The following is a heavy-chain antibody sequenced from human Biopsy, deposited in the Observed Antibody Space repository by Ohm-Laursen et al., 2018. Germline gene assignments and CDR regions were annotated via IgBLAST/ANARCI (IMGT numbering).Heavy chain of an antibody. Sequence: SDTLSLTCTVSGGSISSGGSYWRWIRQRPGKGLEWIGYIFKSANTYYNPSLKNLITISGDKSKNQFSLKLNSVTAADTAVYYCARGDYFDSNGYFWFDPWGQGTLVTVSS. D-gene: IGHD3-22*01. J-gene: IGHJ5*02. CDR1: GGSISSGGSY. V-gene: IGHV4-31*01. CDR3: ARGDYFDSNGYFWFDP. CDR2: IFKSANT.